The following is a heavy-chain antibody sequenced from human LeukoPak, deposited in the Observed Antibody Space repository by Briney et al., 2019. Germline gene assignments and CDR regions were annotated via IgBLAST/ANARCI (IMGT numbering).Heavy chain of an antibody. D-gene: IGHD6-6*01. J-gene: IGHJ3*02. V-gene: IGHV7-4-1*02. CDR1: GYTFISHA. Sequence: ASVKVSCKALGYTFISHAMNWVRQAPGQGLELMGWINTNTGIPTYAQGFAGRFVFSLDTSVTTAYLQITSLKAEDTAVYYCARDLVSAGFDIWGQGTMVTVSS. CDR3: ARDLVSAGFDI. CDR2: INTNTGIP.